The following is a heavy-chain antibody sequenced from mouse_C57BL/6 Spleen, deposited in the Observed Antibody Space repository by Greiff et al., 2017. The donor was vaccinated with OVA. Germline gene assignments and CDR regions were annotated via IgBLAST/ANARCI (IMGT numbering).Heavy chain of an antibody. J-gene: IGHJ3*01. CDR1: GYTFTSYW. CDR3: AIEDYDGGAWFAY. CDR2: IHPSDSDT. D-gene: IGHD2-4*01. Sequence: QVQLQQPGAELVKPGASVKVSCKASGYTFTSYWMHWVKQRPGQGLEWIGRIHPSDSDTNYNQKFKGKATLTVDKSSSTAYMQLSSLTSEDSAVYYWAIEDYDGGAWFAYWGQGTLVTVSA. V-gene: IGHV1-74*01.